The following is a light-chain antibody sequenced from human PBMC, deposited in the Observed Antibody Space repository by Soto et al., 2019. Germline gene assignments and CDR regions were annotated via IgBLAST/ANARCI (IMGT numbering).Light chain of an antibody. CDR2: AAS. J-gene: IGKJ4*01. CDR1: QSISTY. CDR3: QQYNIYLLT. Sequence: IQMTQYPSALSASIEDRVSITCRASQSISTYLNWYQRKPGKAPKLLIYAASSLQSGVPSRFSGSGSGTEFTLTISSLQPDDFATYYCQQYNIYLLTFGGGTKV. V-gene: IGKV1-5*01.